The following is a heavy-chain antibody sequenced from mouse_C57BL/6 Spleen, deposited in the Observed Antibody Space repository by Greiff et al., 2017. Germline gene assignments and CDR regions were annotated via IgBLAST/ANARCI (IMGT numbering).Heavy chain of an antibody. CDR3: AILVTTGY. V-gene: IGHV1-64*01. Sequence: VQLQQPGAELVKPGASVKLSCKASGFTFTSYWMHWVKPRPGQGLEWIGMIHPNRGSTNYNEKFKSKATLTVDKSSSTAYMQLSSLTSEDSAVYYCAILVTTGYWGQGTLVTGSA. CDR2: IHPNRGST. J-gene: IGHJ3*01. CDR1: GFTFTSYW. D-gene: IGHD2-2*01.